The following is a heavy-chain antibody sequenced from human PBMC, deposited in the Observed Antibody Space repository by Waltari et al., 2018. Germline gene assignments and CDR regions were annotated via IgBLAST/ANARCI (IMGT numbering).Heavy chain of an antibody. CDR2: IYYSGSA. V-gene: IGHV4-30-4*01. Sequence: QVQLQESGPGLVKPSQTLSITCTASGAPISSSYHYWSLIRQPPGKGLEWNGYIYYSGSAYYNPSLKSRVTISVDTSKNQFSLNLSSVTDADTAVYYCASEVGATEAADSWGQGTLVTVSS. CDR1: GAPISSSYHY. CDR3: ASEVGATEAADS. J-gene: IGHJ4*02. D-gene: IGHD1-26*01.